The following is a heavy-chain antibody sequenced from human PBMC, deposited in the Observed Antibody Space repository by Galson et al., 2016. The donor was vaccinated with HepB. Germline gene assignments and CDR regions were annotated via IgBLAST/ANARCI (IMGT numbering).Heavy chain of an antibody. V-gene: IGHV3-48*02. CDR1: GFTFSSCS. D-gene: IGHD3-10*01. CDR3: AREIPSRGKSDY. J-gene: IGHJ4*02. Sequence: SLRLSCATSGFTFSSCSMNWVRQAPGKGLEWVSYISSSSSTIYYADSVKGRFTISRDNAKNSLYLHMNSLRDEDTAVYYCAREIPSRGKSDYWGQGTLVTVSS. CDR2: ISSSSSTI.